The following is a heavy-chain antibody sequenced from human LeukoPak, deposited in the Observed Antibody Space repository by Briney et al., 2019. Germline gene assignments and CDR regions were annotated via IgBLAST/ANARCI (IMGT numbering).Heavy chain of an antibody. CDR3: ARVGSYYYDSSGYYLFDY. V-gene: IGHV3-21*01. CDR1: GFTFSSYS. CDR2: ISSSSSYI. D-gene: IGHD3-22*01. Sequence: PGGSLRLSCAASGFTFSSYSMNWVRQAPGKGLEWVSSISSSSSYIYYAASVKGRFTIPRDNAKNSLYLQMNSLRAEDTAVYYCARVGSYYYDSSGYYLFDYWGQGTLVTVSS. J-gene: IGHJ4*02.